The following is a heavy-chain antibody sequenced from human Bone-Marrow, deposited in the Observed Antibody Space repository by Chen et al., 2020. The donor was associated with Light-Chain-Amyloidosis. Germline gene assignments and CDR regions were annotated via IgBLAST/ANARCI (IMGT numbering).Heavy chain of an antibody. Sequence: EVQLEQSGPEVKKPGESLKISCKGPGYTFPNYWIGWVRQMPGKGLEWMGVIYPDDSDARYSPSFEGQVTISADKSITTAYLQWRSQKASDTAMYYCARRRDGYNFDYWGQGTLVTVSS. CDR2: IYPDDSDA. V-gene: IGHV5-51*01. J-gene: IGHJ4*02. D-gene: IGHD5-12*01. CDR1: GYTFPNYW. CDR3: ARRRDGYNFDY.